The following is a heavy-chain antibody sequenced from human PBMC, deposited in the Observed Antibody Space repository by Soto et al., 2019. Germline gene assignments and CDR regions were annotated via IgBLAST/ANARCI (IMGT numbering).Heavy chain of an antibody. CDR3: GGGRNFLPAKY. CDR2: ISYDGRDI. CDR1: KLSFSSFA. Sequence: QVQLVESGGGVDQPGRSLRLACAASKLSFSSFAMHWVRQAPGKGLEWVAVISYDGRDIYYADSVKGRFTISRDNSKETLFLQMNSLRVEDTAVYYCGGGRNFLPAKYWGQGTLVTVSS. D-gene: IGHD4-4*01. J-gene: IGHJ4*02. V-gene: IGHV3-30*03.